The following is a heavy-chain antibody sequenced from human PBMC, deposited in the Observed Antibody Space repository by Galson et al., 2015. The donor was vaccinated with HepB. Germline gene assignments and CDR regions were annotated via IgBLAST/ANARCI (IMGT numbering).Heavy chain of an antibody. CDR2: MYYSGNV. Sequence: QVQLEESGPGVVTPSETLSLTCTVSGGSISGFYWSWIRQSPKKGLEWIGYMYYSGNVDYNPSLKSRVTLSVDMSKNQFFLRLTSVTAADTATYYCARGPSAFTPPYFDS. J-gene: IGHJ4*01. D-gene: IGHD2-15*01. CDR3: ARGPSAFTPPYFDS. V-gene: IGHV4-59*01. CDR1: GGSISGFY.